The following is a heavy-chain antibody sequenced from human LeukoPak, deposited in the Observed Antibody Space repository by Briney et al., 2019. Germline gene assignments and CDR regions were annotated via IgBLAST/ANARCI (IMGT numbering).Heavy chain of an antibody. J-gene: IGHJ4*02. D-gene: IGHD5-18*01. CDR3: ARVGTYDGGHSYGFSDY. CDR1: GFAFNTYT. Sequence: GGSLRLSCAASGFAFNTYTMNWVRQAQGKGLEWVSSISSTSTYIYYADSVKGRFTISRDNATNSLYLQMNGLTAVDTAVYYCARVGTYDGGHSYGFSDYWGQGTLVTVSS. CDR2: ISSTSTYI. V-gene: IGHV3-21*01.